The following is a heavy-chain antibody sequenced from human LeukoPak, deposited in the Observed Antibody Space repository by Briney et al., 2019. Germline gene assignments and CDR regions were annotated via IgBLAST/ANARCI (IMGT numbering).Heavy chain of an antibody. V-gene: IGHV3-23*01. D-gene: IGHD1-26*01. CDR2: IGGSGGST. CDR3: AKDSGSYYDYFDY. CDR1: GFTFSSYA. J-gene: IGHJ4*02. Sequence: GGSLRLSCAASGFTFSSYAMSWVRQAPGKGLEWVSAIGGSGGSTYYADSVKGRFTISRDNSKNTLYLQMNSLRAEDTAVYYCAKDSGSYYDYFDYWGQGTLVTVSS.